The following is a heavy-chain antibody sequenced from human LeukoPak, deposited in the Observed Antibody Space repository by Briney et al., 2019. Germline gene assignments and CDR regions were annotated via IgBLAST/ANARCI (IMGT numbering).Heavy chain of an antibody. Sequence: SETLSLTCTVSGGSISGYYWSWIRQPPGKGLEWIGCIYYSGTSFYNPSLTSRVTISVDTSKNQFSLKLTSVNDADTAVYYCARIERSSYSLGFDYWGQGTLVTVSS. J-gene: IGHJ4*02. CDR2: IYYSGTS. CDR1: GGSISGYY. CDR3: ARIERSSYSLGFDY. D-gene: IGHD6-6*01. V-gene: IGHV4-59*12.